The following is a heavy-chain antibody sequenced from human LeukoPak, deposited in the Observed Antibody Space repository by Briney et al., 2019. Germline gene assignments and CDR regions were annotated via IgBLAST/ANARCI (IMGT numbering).Heavy chain of an antibody. J-gene: IGHJ2*01. CDR3: ASDAQYGIPAGTYWHLAL. CDR1: GGSISSYY. Sequence: PSETLSLTCTVSGGSISSYYWSWLRQPPGKGLGWIGSIYYSGSTNYNHYLKSRVTISVDTSKTQFSLKLSSVTGADTAVYYCASDAQYGIPAGTYWHLALWGCGQVATVSS. D-gene: IGHD2-2*01. CDR2: IYYSGST. V-gene: IGHV4-59*01.